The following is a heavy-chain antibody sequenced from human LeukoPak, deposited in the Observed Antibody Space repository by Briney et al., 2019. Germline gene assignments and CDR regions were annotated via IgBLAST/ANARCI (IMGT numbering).Heavy chain of an antibody. CDR3: AREGQWLAHGAFDI. D-gene: IGHD6-19*01. CDR1: GFTFSSYS. V-gene: IGHV3-21*01. CDR2: ISSSSSYI. J-gene: IGHJ3*02. Sequence: PGGSLRLSCAASGFTFSSYSMNWVRQAPGKRQEWVSSISSSSSYIYYADSVKGRFTISRDNAKSSLYLQMNSLRAEDTAVYYCAREGQWLAHGAFDIWGQGTMVTVSS.